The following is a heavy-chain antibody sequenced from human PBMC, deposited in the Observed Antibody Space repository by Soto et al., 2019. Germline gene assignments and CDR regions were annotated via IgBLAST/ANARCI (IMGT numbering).Heavy chain of an antibody. CDR3: SGTRTYYFDY. Sequence: SETLSLTCTVSGDSMGSGGYYWSWISQHPGKGLEWIGYLYYSGSTFYNPSLKSRITISVDTSKNQFSLKLSPVTAADTAVYYCSGTRTYYFDYWGQGTLVTVSS. V-gene: IGHV4-31*03. J-gene: IGHJ4*02. CDR2: LYYSGST. CDR1: GDSMGSGGYY.